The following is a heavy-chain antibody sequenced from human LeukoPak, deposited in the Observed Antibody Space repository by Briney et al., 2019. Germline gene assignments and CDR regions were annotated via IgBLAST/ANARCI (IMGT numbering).Heavy chain of an antibody. J-gene: IGHJ6*03. CDR3: ARDPYSGSYSDYYYYYYMDV. D-gene: IGHD1-26*01. CDR1: GDSVSSNSAA. CDR2: TYYRSKWYN. V-gene: IGHV6-1*01. Sequence: SQTLSLTCAISGDSVSSNSAAWNWIRQSPSRGLEWLGRTYYRSKWYNDYAVSVKSRITINPDTSKNQFSLQLNSVTPEDTAVYYCARDPYSGSYSDYYYYYYMDVWGKGTTVTVSS.